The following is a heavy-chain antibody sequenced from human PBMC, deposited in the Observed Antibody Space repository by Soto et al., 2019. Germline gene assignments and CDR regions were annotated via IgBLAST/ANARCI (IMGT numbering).Heavy chain of an antibody. D-gene: IGHD1-1*01. CDR2: MNSDGSKR. Sequence: EVQLVESGGGLVQSGGSLRLSCAASGFTFSNYLMHWVRQAPGKGLVWVSRMNSDGSKRNYADSVKGRFTISRDYAQNTVYLQMNSLRAEHTAVYYCTRGGYNGGGHNWFDPWGQGTLVTVSS. J-gene: IGHJ5*02. V-gene: IGHV3-74*01. CDR3: TRGGYNGGGHNWFDP. CDR1: GFTFSNYL.